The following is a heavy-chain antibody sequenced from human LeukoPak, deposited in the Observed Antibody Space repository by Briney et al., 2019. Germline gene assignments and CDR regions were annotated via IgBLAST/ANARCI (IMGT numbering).Heavy chain of an antibody. V-gene: IGHV4-38-2*01. Sequence: SDTLSLTCAVSGYSISSGYYWGWIRQPPGKGLESIGSIYYDGSTYYNPSLNKRVTISIDTSNNQFSLNLSSVSAADTAVYYCARQAAYGGRDYWGQGTLVIVSS. CDR3: ARQAAYGGRDY. D-gene: IGHD4-23*01. CDR2: IYYDGST. J-gene: IGHJ4*02. CDR1: GYSISSGYY.